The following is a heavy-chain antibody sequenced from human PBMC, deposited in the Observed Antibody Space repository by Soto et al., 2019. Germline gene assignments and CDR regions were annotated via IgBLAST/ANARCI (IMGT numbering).Heavy chain of an antibody. CDR1: GGSISSSSYY. Sequence: QLQLQESGPGLVKPSETLSLTCTVSGGSISSSSYYWGWIRQPPGKGLEWIGSIYYRGNTYYNPSLKSRVTISVDTSKNQFSLRLSSVTATDTAVYYCARRGTVNAFDIWGQGTMVTVSS. CDR2: IYYRGNT. J-gene: IGHJ3*02. D-gene: IGHD1-1*01. V-gene: IGHV4-39*01. CDR3: ARRGTVNAFDI.